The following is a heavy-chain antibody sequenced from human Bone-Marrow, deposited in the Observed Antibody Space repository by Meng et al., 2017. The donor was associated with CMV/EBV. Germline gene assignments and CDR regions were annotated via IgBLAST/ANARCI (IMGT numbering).Heavy chain of an antibody. Sequence: GESLKISCKGSGSSFTNYWIGWVRQMPGKGLEWMGIIYPGDSETIYSPSFQGQVTISVDKSITTAYLEWSSLKASDTAMYYCARRDSSLGYYYALDVWGQGTTVTVSS. CDR2: IYPGDSET. CDR3: ARRDSSLGYYYALDV. D-gene: IGHD6-13*01. J-gene: IGHJ6*02. V-gene: IGHV5-51*01. CDR1: GSSFTNYW.